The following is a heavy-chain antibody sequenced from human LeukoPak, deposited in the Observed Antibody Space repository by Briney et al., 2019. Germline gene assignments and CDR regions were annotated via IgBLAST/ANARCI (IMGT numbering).Heavy chain of an antibody. CDR2: LIQDGGEK. Sequence: PGGSLRLSCVASGFTFSRYWMTWVRQAPGKGLEWVATLIQDGGEKHYVDSVKGRFTISRDNAKNSVYLRMNSLRAEDTAVYYCASWGSVAGQRALDYWGQGTLVTVSS. V-gene: IGHV3-7*03. CDR1: GFTFSRYW. CDR3: ASWGSVAGQRALDY. J-gene: IGHJ4*02. D-gene: IGHD6-19*01.